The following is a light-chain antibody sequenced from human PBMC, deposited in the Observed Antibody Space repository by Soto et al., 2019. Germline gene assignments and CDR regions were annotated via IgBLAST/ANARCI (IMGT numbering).Light chain of an antibody. J-gene: IGKJ5*01. CDR2: AAS. CDR1: QSISSY. V-gene: IGKV1-39*01. Sequence: DIQMTQSPSSLSASVGDRVTINCRASQSISSYLNWYQQKPGKAPKLLIYAASSLQSGVPSRFSGSGSGTDFTLTISSLQPDDFATYYCQQSYSTPPITFGQGTRLEI. CDR3: QQSYSTPPIT.